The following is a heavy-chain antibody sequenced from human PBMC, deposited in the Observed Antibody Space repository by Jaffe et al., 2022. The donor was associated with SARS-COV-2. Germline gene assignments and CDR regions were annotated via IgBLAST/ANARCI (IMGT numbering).Heavy chain of an antibody. J-gene: IGHJ4*02. D-gene: IGHD2-2*01. Sequence: EVQLLESGGGLVQPGGSLRLSCAASGFAFTTYPMSWVRQAPGKGLEWVSTISESGTYTYYADSVKGRFTISRDNSKSTLYLQMNSLRAEDTAVYYCAKRGYCTTTRCQNKYYFDYWGQGTLVTASS. CDR3: AKRGYCTTTRCQNKYYFDY. CDR2: ISESGTYT. CDR1: GFAFTTYP. V-gene: IGHV3-23*01.